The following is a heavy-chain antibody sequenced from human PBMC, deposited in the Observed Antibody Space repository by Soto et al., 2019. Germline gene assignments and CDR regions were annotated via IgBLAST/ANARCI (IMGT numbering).Heavy chain of an antibody. CDR1: GYSFTNYW. CDR2: IYPGDSDT. CDR3: ARQKLWMATINNDAFDI. Sequence: GESLKISCKGSGYSFTNYWIAWVRQMPGQGLEWMGIIYPGDSDTTYNPSVQGHVTISVDKSISTAYLQWASPEASDTAMYYCARQKLWMATINNDAFDIWGQGTMVTVSS. V-gene: IGHV5-51*01. D-gene: IGHD2-21*01. J-gene: IGHJ3*02.